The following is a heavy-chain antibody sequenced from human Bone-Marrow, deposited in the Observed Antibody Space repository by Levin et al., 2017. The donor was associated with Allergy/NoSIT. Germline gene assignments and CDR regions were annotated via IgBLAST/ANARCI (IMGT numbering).Heavy chain of an antibody. V-gene: IGHV3-48*01. CDR1: GFTFRSYT. Sequence: LTGGSLRLSCAASGFTFRSYTMNWVRQAPGKGLEWISYISGSGTTIFSADSVRGRFTISRDNAKNSLYLQMNSLRGEDTAVYYCAREDYYGSGAIDYWGQGTLVTVSA. CDR3: AREDYYGSGAIDY. CDR2: ISGSGTTI. D-gene: IGHD3-10*01. J-gene: IGHJ4*02.